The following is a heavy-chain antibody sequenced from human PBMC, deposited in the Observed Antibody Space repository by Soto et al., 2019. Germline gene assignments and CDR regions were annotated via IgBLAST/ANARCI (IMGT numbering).Heavy chain of an antibody. D-gene: IGHD2-15*01. Sequence: ASVKVSCKASGYTFTGYYMHWVRQAPGQGLEWMGWINPNSGGTNYAQKFQGRVTMTRDTSISTAYMELSRLRSDDTAGYYCARDLKGEDGGYYSDYRGQAPLVTVSS. J-gene: IGHJ4*02. CDR3: ARDLKGEDGGYYSDY. CDR2: INPNSGGT. V-gene: IGHV1-2*02. CDR1: GYTFTGYY.